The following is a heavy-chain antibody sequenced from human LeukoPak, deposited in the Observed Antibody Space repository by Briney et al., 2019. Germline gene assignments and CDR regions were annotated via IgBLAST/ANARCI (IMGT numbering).Heavy chain of an antibody. D-gene: IGHD3-3*02. CDR2: ISAYNGNT. V-gene: IGHV1-18*01. CDR3: AREPQYYHPHAFDI. Sequence: ASVKVSCNASGYTFTIYCIRWVRQAPGQGLEGMGWISAYNGNTNYAQNLQGRDTMTTDTSTSTAYMELRSMRSDDTAVYYCAREPQYYHPHAFDIWGQGTMVTVSS. J-gene: IGHJ3*02. CDR1: GYTFTIYC.